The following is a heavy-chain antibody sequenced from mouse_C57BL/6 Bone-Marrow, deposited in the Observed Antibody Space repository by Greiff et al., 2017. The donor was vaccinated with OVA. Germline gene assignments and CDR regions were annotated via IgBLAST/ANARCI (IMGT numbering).Heavy chain of an antibody. CDR3: ARDRGRAMDY. CDR2: INYDGSST. Sequence: EVKLVESEGGLVQPGSSMKLSCTASGFTFSDYYMAWVRQVPEKGLEWVANINYDGSSTYYLDSLKSRFIISRDNAKNILYLQMSSLKSEDTATYYCARDRGRAMDYWGQGTSVTVSS. V-gene: IGHV5-16*01. J-gene: IGHJ4*01. CDR1: GFTFSDYY.